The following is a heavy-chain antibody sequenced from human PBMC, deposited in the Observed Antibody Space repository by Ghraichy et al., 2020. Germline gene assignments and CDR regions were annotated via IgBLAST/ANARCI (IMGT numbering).Heavy chain of an antibody. J-gene: IGHJ3*02. Sequence: SETLSLTCAVSGGSISSGGYSWSWIRQPPGKGLEWIGYIYYSGSTYYNPSLKSRVTISVDTSKNQFSLKLSSVTAADTAVYYCARASPNGPIWGVLGGDDAFDIWGQGTMVTVSS. V-gene: IGHV4-30-4*07. D-gene: IGHD3-10*01. CDR2: IYYSGST. CDR3: ARASPNGPIWGVLGGDDAFDI. CDR1: GGSISSGGYS.